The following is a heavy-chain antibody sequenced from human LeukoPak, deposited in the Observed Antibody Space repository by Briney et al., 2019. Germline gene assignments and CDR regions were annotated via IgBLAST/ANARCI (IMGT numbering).Heavy chain of an antibody. CDR3: ATSAAGGPNDY. CDR2: SSSWSRTI. J-gene: IGHJ4*02. V-gene: IGHV3-21*01. CDR1: GFTLATYS. D-gene: IGHD6-13*01. Sequence: GGSLRLSCAASGFTLATYSMNWVRQAPGKGLELVSVSSSWSRTIYYADSVKGRFTISRDNAQNSLYLQMDSLRVEDTAVYYCATSAAGGPNDYWGQGTLVTVSS.